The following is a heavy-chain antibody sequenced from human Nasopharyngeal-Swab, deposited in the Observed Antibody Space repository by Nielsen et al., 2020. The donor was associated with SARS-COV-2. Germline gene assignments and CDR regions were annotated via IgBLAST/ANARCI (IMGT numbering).Heavy chain of an antibody. CDR1: GFTFSSNY. V-gene: IGHV3-66*02. D-gene: IGHD7-27*01. J-gene: IGHJ4*02. Sequence: ESLKISCAASGFTFSSNYMSWVRQAPGKGLEWVSVIYSGCSTYYADSVKGRFTIPRDNSKNTLYLQMNSLRAEDTAVYYCARDLLTTGDQFDYWGQGTLVTVSS. CDR3: ARDLLTTGDQFDY. CDR2: IYSGCST.